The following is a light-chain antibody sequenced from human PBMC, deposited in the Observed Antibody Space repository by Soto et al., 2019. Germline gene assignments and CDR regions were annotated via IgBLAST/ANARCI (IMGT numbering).Light chain of an antibody. V-gene: IGKV3-20*01. CDR3: QKHRT. Sequence: EIVMTQSPVTLSVSPGGRATLSCRATQRLSSSYLAWYQQKPGQAPRLLIYGASSRAAGIPDRFTGSGSGTEFNLTISRMETHDFAVYLCQKHRTFGQGTKVDIK. CDR2: GAS. CDR1: QRLSSSY. J-gene: IGKJ1*01.